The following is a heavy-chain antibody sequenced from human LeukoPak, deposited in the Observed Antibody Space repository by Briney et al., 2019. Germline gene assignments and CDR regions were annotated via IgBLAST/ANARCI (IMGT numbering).Heavy chain of an antibody. CDR2: ISGSDGST. Sequence: GGSLRLSCAASGFTFSIYAMIWVRQATGKGLVCVSVISGSDGSTYYADSVKGRFTISRDNSKNTLYLQMNSLRAEDTAVFYCAKPRGEEWLVGLYDAFDIWGQGTMVTVSS. J-gene: IGHJ3*02. CDR3: AKPRGEEWLVGLYDAFDI. CDR1: GFTFSIYA. D-gene: IGHD6-19*01. V-gene: IGHV3-23*01.